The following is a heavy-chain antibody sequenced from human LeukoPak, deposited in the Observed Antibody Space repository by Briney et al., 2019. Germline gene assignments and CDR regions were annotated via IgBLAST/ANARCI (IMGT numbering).Heavy chain of an antibody. V-gene: IGHV4-59*01. Sequence: PSETLSLTCTVSGGSISSYYWSWIRQPPGKGLEWIGYIYYSGSTNYNPSLKSRVTISVDTSKNQFSLKLSSVTAADTAVYYCARDRGYSGYDSFFDYWGQGTLVTVSS. D-gene: IGHD5-12*01. CDR3: ARDRGYSGYDSFFDY. CDR2: IYYSGST. CDR1: GGSISSYY. J-gene: IGHJ4*02.